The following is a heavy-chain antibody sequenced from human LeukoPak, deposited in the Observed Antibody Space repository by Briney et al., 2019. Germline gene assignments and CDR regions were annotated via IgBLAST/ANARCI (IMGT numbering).Heavy chain of an antibody. Sequence: ASVKVSCKASGYTFTSYGISWVRQAPGQGLEWMGWISAYNGNTNYAQKLQGRVTMTTDTSTSTAYMELRSLRSDDTAVYYCARAADYVWGTYIPYYFDYWGQGTLVTVSS. CDR1: GYTFTSYG. CDR3: ARAADYVWGTYIPYYFDY. J-gene: IGHJ4*02. V-gene: IGHV1-18*01. D-gene: IGHD3-16*01. CDR2: ISAYNGNT.